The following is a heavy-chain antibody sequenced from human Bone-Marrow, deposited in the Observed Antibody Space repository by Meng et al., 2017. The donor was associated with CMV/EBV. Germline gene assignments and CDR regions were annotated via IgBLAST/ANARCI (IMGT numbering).Heavy chain of an antibody. CDR1: GFTFSDHY. CDR3: TRRYDSSGYAFDI. CDR2: SRNKANSYTT. V-gene: IGHV3-72*01. J-gene: IGHJ3*02. Sequence: GESLKISCAASGFTFSDHYMDWVRQAPGKGLEWVGRSRNKANSYTTEYAASVKGRFIISRDDSKNSVYLQMNSLKTEDTAVYYCTRRYDSSGYAFDIWGQGTMVTV. D-gene: IGHD3-22*01.